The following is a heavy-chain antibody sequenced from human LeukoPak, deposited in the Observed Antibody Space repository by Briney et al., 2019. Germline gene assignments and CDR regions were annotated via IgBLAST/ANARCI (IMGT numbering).Heavy chain of an antibody. CDR2: IYHSGST. V-gene: IGHV4-30-2*01. Sequence: PSETLSLTCAVSGGSISSGGYSWSWIRQPPGKGLEWIGYIYHSGSTYYNPSLKSRVTISVDRSKNQFSLKLSSVTAADTAVYYCARHAYSSGWYFDYWGQGTLVTVSS. CDR1: GGSISSGGYS. CDR3: ARHAYSSGWYFDY. J-gene: IGHJ4*02. D-gene: IGHD6-19*01.